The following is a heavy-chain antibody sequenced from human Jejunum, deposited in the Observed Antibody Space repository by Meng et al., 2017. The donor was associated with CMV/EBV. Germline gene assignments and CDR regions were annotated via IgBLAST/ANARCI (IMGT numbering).Heavy chain of an antibody. CDR2: INHSGTT. D-gene: IGHD6-13*01. J-gene: IGHJ5*02. CDR3: ARGGSSSWSRWLDP. V-gene: IGHV4-34*01. Sequence: YGDSLSGYYGSWIRQPPGKGLEWIGEINHSGTTHYNPSLKSRVTVSVDTSKNQISLKMTSVTAADTAVYYCARGGSSSWSRWLDPWGQGTRVTVSS. CDR1: GDSLSGYY.